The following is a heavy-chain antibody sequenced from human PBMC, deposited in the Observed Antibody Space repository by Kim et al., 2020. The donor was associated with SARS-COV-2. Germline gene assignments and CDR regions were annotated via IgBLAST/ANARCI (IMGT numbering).Heavy chain of an antibody. J-gene: IGHJ5*02. CDR2: IYYSGST. CDR1: GGSISSGGYY. Sequence: SETLSLTCTVSGGSISSGGYYWSWIRQHPGKGLEWIGYIYYSGSTYYNPSLKSRVTISVDTSKNQFSLKLSSVTAADTAVYYCARDSPTFWSGYYTGIGDGAPSSGWFDPWGQGTLVTVSS. V-gene: IGHV4-31*03. CDR3: ARDSPTFWSGYYTGIGDGAPSSGWFDP. D-gene: IGHD3-3*01.